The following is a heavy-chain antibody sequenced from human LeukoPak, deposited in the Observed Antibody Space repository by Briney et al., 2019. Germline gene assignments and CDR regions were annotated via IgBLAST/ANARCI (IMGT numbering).Heavy chain of an antibody. CDR1: GGSISSSSYY. Sequence: KPSETLSLTRTVSGGSISSSSYYWGWIRQPPGKGLEWIRSIYYSGSTYYNPSLKSRVTISVDTSKNQFSLKLSSVTAADTAVYYCARGDQWNLRLSGWFDPWGQGTLVTVSS. D-gene: IGHD1-1*01. CDR3: ARGDQWNLRLSGWFDP. V-gene: IGHV4-39*07. CDR2: IYYSGST. J-gene: IGHJ5*02.